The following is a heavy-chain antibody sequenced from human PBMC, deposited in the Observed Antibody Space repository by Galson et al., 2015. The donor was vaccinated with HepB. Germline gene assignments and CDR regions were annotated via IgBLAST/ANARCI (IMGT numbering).Heavy chain of an antibody. CDR3: ARTSVDTAMVPTPPNWFDP. Sequence: CAISGDSVSSHSAAWNWIRQSPSRGLEWLGRTYYRSKWYNDYAVSVKSRITINPVTSKNQFSLQLNSVTPEDTAVYYCARTSVDTAMVPTPPNWFDPWGQGTLVTVSS. CDR1: GDSVSSHSAA. D-gene: IGHD5-18*01. J-gene: IGHJ5*02. V-gene: IGHV6-1*01. CDR2: TYYRSKWYN.